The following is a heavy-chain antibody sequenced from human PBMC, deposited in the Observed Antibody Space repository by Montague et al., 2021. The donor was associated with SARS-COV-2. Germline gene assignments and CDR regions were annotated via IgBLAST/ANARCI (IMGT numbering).Heavy chain of an antibody. J-gene: IGHJ4*02. V-gene: IGHV4-59*11. CDR2: MKSSGST. Sequence: SETLSLTCTVSGASINGHHWSWIRQPPGKGLEWIGYMKSSGSTNYKPSLKSRVTISVDTSKKQVSLKLSSVTAADTAVYYCARTGYSSGWHSFDYWGQGTLVTVSS. CDR3: ARTGYSSGWHSFDY. D-gene: IGHD6-19*01. CDR1: GASINGHH.